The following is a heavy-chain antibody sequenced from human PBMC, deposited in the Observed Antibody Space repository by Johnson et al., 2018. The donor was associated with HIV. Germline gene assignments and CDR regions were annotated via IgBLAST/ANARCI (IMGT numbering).Heavy chain of an antibody. J-gene: IGHJ3*02. D-gene: IGHD6-13*01. CDR3: ARQQLSRNVAFDI. V-gene: IGHV3-7*03. Sequence: VQLVESGGGVVQPGRSLRLSCAASGFTFSSYWMTWVRQAPGKGLEWVANIKQDGSEKYYVDSVKGRFTNSRDNAKNSLYLQMNSLRAEDTAVYYCARQQLSRNVAFDIWGQGTMVTVSS. CDR2: IKQDGSEK. CDR1: GFTFSSYW.